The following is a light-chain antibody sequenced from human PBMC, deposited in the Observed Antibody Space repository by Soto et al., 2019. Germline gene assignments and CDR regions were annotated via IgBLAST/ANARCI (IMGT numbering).Light chain of an antibody. CDR2: DTS. V-gene: IGKV3-15*01. J-gene: IGKJ4*01. CDR3: QPYGTWPLT. Sequence: EIVMTQSPATLSLSPGERATLSCRASQSVSSNLAWYQQKPGQAPRLLIYDTSTRATGVPTRFSGSRSGAEFTLTINSLQSEDFAVYYCQPYGTWPLTFGGGTKVDIK. CDR1: QSVSSN.